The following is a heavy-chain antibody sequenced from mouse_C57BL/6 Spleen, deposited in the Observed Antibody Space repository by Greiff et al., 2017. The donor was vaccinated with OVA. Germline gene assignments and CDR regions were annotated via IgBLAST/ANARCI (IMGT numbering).Heavy chain of an antibody. CDR2: ISSGSSTI. J-gene: IGHJ4*01. Sequence: EVKVEESGGGLVKPGGSLKLSCAASGFTFSDYGMHWVRQAPEKGLEWVAYISSGSSTIYSADTVKGRFTISRDNAKNTLFLQMTILRSEDTAMYYCAMRTIVTHYYAKDYWGKGTSVTVSS. D-gene: IGHD2-5*01. CDR1: GFTFSDYG. CDR3: AMRTIVTHYYAKDY. V-gene: IGHV5-17*01.